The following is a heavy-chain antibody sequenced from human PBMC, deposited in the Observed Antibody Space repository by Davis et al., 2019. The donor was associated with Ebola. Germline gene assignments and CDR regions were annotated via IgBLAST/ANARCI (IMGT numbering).Heavy chain of an antibody. J-gene: IGHJ3*02. CDR1: GFTFSSYA. V-gene: IGHV3-30*14. CDR2: ISSDGSNK. D-gene: IGHD6-19*01. CDR3: ARGYSSGWTFSFDI. Sequence: GGSLRLSCAASGFTFSSYAMHWVRQAPGKGLDWVAVISSDGSNKYYADSVKGRFTISRGNSKNTLYLQMNSLRAEDTAVYYCARGYSSGWTFSFDIWGQGTMVTVSS.